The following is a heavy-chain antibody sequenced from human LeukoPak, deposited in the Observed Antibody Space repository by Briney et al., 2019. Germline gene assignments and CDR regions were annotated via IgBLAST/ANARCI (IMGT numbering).Heavy chain of an antibody. CDR3: ARVIAARNWFDP. CDR1: GYSISSGYY. CDR2: IYHSGST. Sequence: PSETLSLTCAVSGYSISSGYYWGWIRQPPGKGLEWIGSIYHSGSTYYNPSLKSRVTISVDTSKNQFSLKLSSVTAADTAVYYCARVIAARNWFDPWGQGTLVTVSS. J-gene: IGHJ5*02. V-gene: IGHV4-38-2*01. D-gene: IGHD6-6*01.